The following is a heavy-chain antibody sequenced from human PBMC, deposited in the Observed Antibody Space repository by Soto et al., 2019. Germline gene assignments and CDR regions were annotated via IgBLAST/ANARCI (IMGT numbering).Heavy chain of an antibody. V-gene: IGHV1-69*05. CDR3: ARAPAIYGSGSYSI. Sequence: SVKVSCKASGGTFSSYAISWVRQAPGQGLEWMGGISPNFGTTNYAQKFQGRVTMTTDTSTSTAYMELRSLRSDDTAVYYCARAPAIYGSGSYSIWGQGTLVTVSS. J-gene: IGHJ3*02. D-gene: IGHD3-10*01. CDR1: GGTFSSYA. CDR2: ISPNFGTT.